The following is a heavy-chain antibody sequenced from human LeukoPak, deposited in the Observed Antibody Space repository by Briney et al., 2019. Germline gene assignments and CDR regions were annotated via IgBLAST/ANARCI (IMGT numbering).Heavy chain of an antibody. CDR2: IYETGST. V-gene: IGHV4-39*07. J-gene: IGHJ4*02. Sequence: SETLSLTCTVSGGSISSSSHYWGWIRQPPGKGLEFIGNIYETGSTYYNPSLKSRVTISVDTSKNQFSLKLSSVTAADTAVYYCARSYVWGSYRQGNWGQGTLVTVSS. CDR1: GGSISSSSHY. D-gene: IGHD3-16*02. CDR3: ARSYVWGSYRQGN.